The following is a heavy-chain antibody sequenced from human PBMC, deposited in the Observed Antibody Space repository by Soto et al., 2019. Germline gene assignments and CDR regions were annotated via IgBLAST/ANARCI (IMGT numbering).Heavy chain of an antibody. CDR1: GFTFSSYS. V-gene: IGHV3-48*02. D-gene: IGHD3-22*01. CDR3: AREPRYYYDSSGYLNWFDP. CDR2: ISSSSSTI. Sequence: EVQLVESGGGLVQPGGSRRLSCAASGFTFSSYSMNWVRQAPGKGLEWVSYISSSSSTIYYADSVKGRFTISRDNAKNSLYLQMNSLRDEDTAVYYCAREPRYYYDSSGYLNWFDPWGQGTLVTVSS. J-gene: IGHJ5*02.